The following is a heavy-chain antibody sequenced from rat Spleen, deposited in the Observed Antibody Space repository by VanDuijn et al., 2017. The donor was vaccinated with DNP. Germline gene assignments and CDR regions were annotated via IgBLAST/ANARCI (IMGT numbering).Heavy chain of an antibody. D-gene: IGHD1-5*01. J-gene: IGHJ2*01. CDR2: ISYSGTT. V-gene: IGHV3-1*01. Sequence: EVQLQESGPGLVKPSQSLSLTCSVTGYSISSSYRWSWIRKFPGNKMEYIGHISYSGTTNYNPSLKSRISITRDTSKNQFFLQLSSVTTEDTATYYCARWNIGTSTLDYWGQGVMVTVSS. CDR3: ARWNIGTSTLDY. CDR1: GYSISSSY.